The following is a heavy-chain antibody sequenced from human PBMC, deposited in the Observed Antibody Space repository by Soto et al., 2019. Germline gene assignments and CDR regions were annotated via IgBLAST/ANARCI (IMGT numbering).Heavy chain of an antibody. J-gene: IGHJ6*02. Sequence: VKVSCKASGDTFSSYAISWVRQAPGQGLEWMGGIIPFFDTANYAQQFQGRVTITADESTSTAYMELSSLRSEDTAVYYCARHDCISSSCYYYYYYVMDVWGQGTTVTVSS. D-gene: IGHD2-2*01. CDR1: GDTFSSYA. V-gene: IGHV1-69*13. CDR3: ARHDCISSSCYYYYYYVMDV. CDR2: IIPFFDTA.